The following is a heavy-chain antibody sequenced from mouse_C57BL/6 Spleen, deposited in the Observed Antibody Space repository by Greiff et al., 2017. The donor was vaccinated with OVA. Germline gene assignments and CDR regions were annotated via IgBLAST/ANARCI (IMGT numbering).Heavy chain of an antibody. CDR1: GYTLTSYW. J-gene: IGHJ1*03. D-gene: IGHD1-1*01. CDR3: ARMDYYGSSPYWYFDV. Sequence: QVQLQQPGAELVRPGSSVKLSCKASGYTLTSYWMHWVKQRPIQGLEWIGNIDPSDSETHYNQKFKDKATLTVDKSSSTAYMQLSSLTSEDSAVYYCARMDYYGSSPYWYFDVWGTGTTVTVSS. CDR2: IDPSDSET. V-gene: IGHV1-52*01.